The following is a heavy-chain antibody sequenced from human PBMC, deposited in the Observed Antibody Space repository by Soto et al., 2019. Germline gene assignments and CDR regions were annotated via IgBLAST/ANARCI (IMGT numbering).Heavy chain of an antibody. D-gene: IGHD1-26*01. V-gene: IGHV1-2*02. CDR2: INPNSGGT. CDR1: GYIFTDLD. J-gene: IGHJ4*02. Sequence: DSVKVACRDSGYIFTDLDMHCVRQAPGQGRESMGWINPNSGGTNYAQKFQGRVTMTRDTSISTAYMELSRLRSDDTAVYYCARDLTGGSYWSGSPKYYFDYWGQGTLVTVS. CDR3: ARDLTGGSYWSGSPKYYFDY.